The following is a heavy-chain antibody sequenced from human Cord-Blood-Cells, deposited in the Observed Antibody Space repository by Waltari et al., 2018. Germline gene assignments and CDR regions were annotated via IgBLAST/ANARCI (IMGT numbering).Heavy chain of an antibody. CDR3: ARGPGFDY. Sequence: QVQLQQWGAGLLKPSETLSLPCAVYGGSFSGYYWSWIRQHPGKGLEWIGEINHSGSTNYNPSLKSRVTISVDTSKNQFSLKLSSVTAADTAVYYCARGPGFDYWGQGTLVTVSS. CDR1: GGSFSGYY. J-gene: IGHJ4*02. CDR2: INHSGST. V-gene: IGHV4-34*01. D-gene: IGHD7-27*01.